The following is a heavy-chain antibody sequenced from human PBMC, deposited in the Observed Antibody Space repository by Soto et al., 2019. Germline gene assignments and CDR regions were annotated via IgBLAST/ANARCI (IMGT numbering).Heavy chain of an antibody. Sequence: SLKISCAASGFTFSDYYMSWIRQAPGKGLEWVSYISSSSSYTNYADSVKGRFTISRDNAKNSLYLQMNSLRAEDTAVYYCARCYYDSSGYYYPILFDYWGQGTLVTVSS. D-gene: IGHD3-22*01. J-gene: IGHJ4*02. CDR1: GFTFSDYY. CDR2: ISSSSSYT. CDR3: ARCYYDSSGYYYPILFDY. V-gene: IGHV3-11*06.